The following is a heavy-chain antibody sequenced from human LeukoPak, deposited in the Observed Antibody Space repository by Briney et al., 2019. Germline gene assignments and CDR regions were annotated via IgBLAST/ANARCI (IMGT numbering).Heavy chain of an antibody. D-gene: IGHD6-19*01. CDR1: GGSISSHY. CDR3: ARDSGYGMDV. V-gene: IGHV4-59*11. Sequence: SAALSRTCTVSGGSISSHYWSWIRQPPGKGLEWIGYIYDSGNTHYNPSLKSRVTISVDTSKNQFSLKLSSVTAADTAVYYCARDSGYGMDVWGQGTTVTVS. J-gene: IGHJ6*02. CDR2: IYDSGNT.